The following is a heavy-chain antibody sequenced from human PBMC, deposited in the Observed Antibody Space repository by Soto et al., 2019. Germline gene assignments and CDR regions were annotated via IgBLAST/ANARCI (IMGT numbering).Heavy chain of an antibody. CDR3: ARGGSGWYPFDY. V-gene: IGHV3-30*03. J-gene: IGHJ4*02. D-gene: IGHD6-19*01. CDR2: ISYDGSNK. CDR1: GFTFSSYG. Sequence: GGSLRLSCAASGFTFSSYGMHWVRQAPGKGLEWVAVISYDGSNKYYADSVKGRFTISRDNSKSTLFLQINSLSDGDTAVYYCARGGSGWYPFDYWGQGTLVTVSS.